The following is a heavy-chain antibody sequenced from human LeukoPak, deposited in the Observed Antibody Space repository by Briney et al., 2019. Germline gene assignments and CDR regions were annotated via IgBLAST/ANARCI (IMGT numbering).Heavy chain of an antibody. Sequence: PSETLSLTCTVSGASISSYYWSWLRQPPGKGLEWIGYISYSGSTNYNPSLKSRVAISVDTSKNQFSLKLSSVTAADTAVYFCARHYPPDYTFDCWGQGNLVTVSS. CDR1: GASISSYY. J-gene: IGHJ4*02. D-gene: IGHD4-4*01. V-gene: IGHV4-59*08. CDR3: ARHYPPDYTFDC. CDR2: ISYSGST.